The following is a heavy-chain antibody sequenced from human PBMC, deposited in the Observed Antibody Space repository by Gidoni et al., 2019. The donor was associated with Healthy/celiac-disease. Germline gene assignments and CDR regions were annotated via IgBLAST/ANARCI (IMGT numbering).Heavy chain of an antibody. CDR2: INSDGSST. CDR1: GFPFSSYW. CDR3: ARGSTMVREQPYYYYYYMDV. J-gene: IGHJ6*03. D-gene: IGHD3-10*01. Sequence: EVQLVESGGGLVQPGGSLRLSWAASGFPFSSYWMHWVRQAPGKGLVWVSRINSDGSSTSYADSVKCRFTISRDNAKNTLYLQMNSLRAEDTAVYYCARGSTMVREQPYYYYYYMDVWGKGTTVTVSS. V-gene: IGHV3-74*01.